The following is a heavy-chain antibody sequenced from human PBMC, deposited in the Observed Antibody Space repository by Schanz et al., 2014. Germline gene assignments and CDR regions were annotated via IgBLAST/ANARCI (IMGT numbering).Heavy chain of an antibody. CDR2: IHHSGST. D-gene: IGHD2-2*01. J-gene: IGHJ5*02. V-gene: IGHV4-34*01. CDR1: GGSFSGYY. Sequence: QVQLQQWGAGLLKPSETLSLTCAVYGGSFSGYYWTWIRQPPGKGLEWIGEIHHSGSTNYNPSLKSRVTISRDTSKNQCSLKLSSVTAADTAVYYCARGGYCSRTSCYFKGGWFDPWGQGTLVTVSS. CDR3: ARGGYCSRTSCYFKGGWFDP.